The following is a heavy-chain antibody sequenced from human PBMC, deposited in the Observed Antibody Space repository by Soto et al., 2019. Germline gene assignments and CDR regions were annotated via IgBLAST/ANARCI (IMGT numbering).Heavy chain of an antibody. V-gene: IGHV1-18*01. CDR1: GYTFTSYG. J-gene: IGHJ5*02. CDR3: APEVPTIFASWFDT. CDR2: ISAYNGNT. Sequence: ASVKVSCKASGYTFTSYGISWVRQAPGQGLEWMGWISAYNGNTNYAQKLQGRVTMTTDTSTSTAYMELRSLRSDDTAVYYCAPEVPTIFASWFDTWGQGTLVTVSS. D-gene: IGHD3-3*01.